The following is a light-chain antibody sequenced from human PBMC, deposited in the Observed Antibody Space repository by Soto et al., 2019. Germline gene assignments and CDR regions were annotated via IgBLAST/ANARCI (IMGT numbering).Light chain of an antibody. CDR2: TAS. Sequence: DIQMTQSPSSLSASVGDRVTISCRTSQTVSNHLNWYQQKPGRAPQLLIYTASTLQSGVPSRFSGSGSGTDFTLTISSLHPEDFATYYCEQSYIVPRTFGQGTKV. J-gene: IGKJ1*01. V-gene: IGKV1-39*01. CDR1: QTVSNH. CDR3: EQSYIVPRT.